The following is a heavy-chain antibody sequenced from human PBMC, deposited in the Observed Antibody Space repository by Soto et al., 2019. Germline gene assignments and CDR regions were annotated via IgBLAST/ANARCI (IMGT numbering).Heavy chain of an antibody. CDR3: ARWGTTGGLDI. CDR1: GFTFRSYV. V-gene: IGHV3-33*05. Sequence: QVQLVESGGGVVQPGTSLRLSCVGSGFTFRSYVIHWVRQAPGKALEWVALTSYDGSNNFYGASVKGRFTISGDNSRKTVELQTDSLRLEVTALYSCARWGTTGGLDIWGQGTLVSVSS. D-gene: IGHD3-16*01. CDR2: TSYDGSNN. J-gene: IGHJ4*02.